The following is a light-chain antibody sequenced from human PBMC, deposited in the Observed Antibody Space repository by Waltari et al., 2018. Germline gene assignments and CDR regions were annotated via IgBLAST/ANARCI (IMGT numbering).Light chain of an antibody. CDR3: KHYMRLPTT. CDR1: QSVSRT. CDR2: GAS. Sequence: EFVLTQSPGTLSLSPGDRATLSCRTSQSVSRTLAWYQQKPGQAPKLLIYGASIRATVIPDMFTTGGSGTDFSLTIRSLEPEHFTLYFSKHYMRLPTTFGQGTKVEI. J-gene: IGKJ1*01. V-gene: IGKV3-20*01.